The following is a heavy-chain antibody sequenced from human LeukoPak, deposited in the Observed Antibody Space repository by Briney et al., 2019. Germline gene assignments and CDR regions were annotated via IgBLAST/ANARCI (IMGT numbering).Heavy chain of an antibody. CDR2: ISGSGGST. Sequence: GGFLRLSCTASGFTFSSYAMSWVRQAPGKGLEWVSAISGSGGSTYYADSVKGRFTISRDNSKNTLYLQMNSLRAEDTAVYYCAKAPRVVVTTNWFDPWGQGTLVTVSS. V-gene: IGHV3-23*01. J-gene: IGHJ5*02. CDR3: AKAPRVVVTTNWFDP. CDR1: GFTFSSYA. D-gene: IGHD2-21*02.